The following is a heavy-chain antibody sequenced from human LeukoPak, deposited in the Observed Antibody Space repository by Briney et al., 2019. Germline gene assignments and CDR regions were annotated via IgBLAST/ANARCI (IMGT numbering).Heavy chain of an antibody. CDR1: GFTFSSYS. J-gene: IGHJ4*02. CDR2: ISSSDTYI. V-gene: IGHV3-21*01. CDR3: ARGLCGGDCYDY. Sequence: PGGSLRLSCAASGFTFSSYSMNWVRQAPGKGLEWVSSISSSDTYIYHADSVKGRFTISRDNAKNSLYLQMNSLRAEDTAVYYCARGLCGGDCYDYWGQGTLVTVSS. D-gene: IGHD2-21*01.